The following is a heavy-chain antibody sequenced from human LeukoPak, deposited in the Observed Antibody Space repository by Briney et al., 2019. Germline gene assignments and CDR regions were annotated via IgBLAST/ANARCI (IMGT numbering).Heavy chain of an antibody. V-gene: IGHV1-18*01. CDR3: ARVEREWGVFYYYMDV. D-gene: IGHD3-16*01. CDR1: GYTFTSYG. Sequence: ASVKVSCKASGYTFTSYGISWVRQAPGQGLEWMGWISAYNGNTNYAQKPQGRVTMTTDTSTSTAYMELRSLRSDDTAVYYCARVEREWGVFYYYMDVWGKGTTVTVSS. J-gene: IGHJ6*03. CDR2: ISAYNGNT.